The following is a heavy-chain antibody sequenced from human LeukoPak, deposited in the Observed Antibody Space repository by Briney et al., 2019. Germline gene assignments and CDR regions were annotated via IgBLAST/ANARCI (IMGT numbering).Heavy chain of an antibody. J-gene: IGHJ6*03. Sequence: GRSLRLSCAASGFTFSSYAMHWVRQAPGKGLEWVAVISYDGSNKYYADSVKGRFTISRDNSKNTLYLQMNSLRAEDTAVYYCAKDAAAAGAIYYYYYYMDVWGKGTTVTISS. D-gene: IGHD6-13*01. V-gene: IGHV3-30*04. CDR2: ISYDGSNK. CDR1: GFTFSSYA. CDR3: AKDAAAAGAIYYYYYYMDV.